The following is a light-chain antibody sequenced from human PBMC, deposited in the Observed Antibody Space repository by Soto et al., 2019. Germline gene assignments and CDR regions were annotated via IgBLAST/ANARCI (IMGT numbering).Light chain of an antibody. J-gene: IGKJ4*01. CDR2: GAS. CDR1: QSVRDN. Sequence: EILLTQSPGALAVSPGEVATLSCRASQSVRDNLAWYQQKPGQAPRLLIYGASTRATDMPGTFSGSGSGTDFTLTISRLEPEDFAVYYCQQYGSSPLTFGGGTKVDI. CDR3: QQYGSSPLT. V-gene: IGKV3-20*01.